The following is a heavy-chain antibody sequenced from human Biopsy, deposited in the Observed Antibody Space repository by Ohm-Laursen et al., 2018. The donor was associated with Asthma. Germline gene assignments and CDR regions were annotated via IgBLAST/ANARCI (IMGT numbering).Heavy chain of an antibody. CDR3: ARTYYDFLTGQVNDAFAL. CDR2: INAGDGNT. J-gene: IGHJ3*01. CDR1: GYTFIHFA. D-gene: IGHD3-9*01. V-gene: IGHV1-3*01. Sequence: SVKASCKAPGYTFIHFAIHWVRQAPGQRLEWMGWINAGDGNTKYSQNFQGRVTITRDTSASTAYMDLRSLRSEDTAMYYCARTYYDFLTGQVNDAFALWGQGTMVTVSS.